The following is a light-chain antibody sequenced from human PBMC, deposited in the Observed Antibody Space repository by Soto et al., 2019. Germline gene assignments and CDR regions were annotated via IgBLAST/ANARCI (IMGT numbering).Light chain of an antibody. CDR1: QAIRQY. CDR2: GAS. CDR3: QHYDNLPPFT. V-gene: IGKV1-33*01. J-gene: IGKJ3*01. Sequence: DIQMTQSPSSLSASVGDRVTITCQASQAIRQYLSWYQQKPGRAPTLLIYGASNLETGVASRFSGSGYGSDFTFTISSLQPEDVATYYCQHYDNLPPFTFGPGTKVAVK.